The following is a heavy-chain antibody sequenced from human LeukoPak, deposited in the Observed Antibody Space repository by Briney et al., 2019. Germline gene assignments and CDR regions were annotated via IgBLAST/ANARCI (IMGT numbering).Heavy chain of an antibody. Sequence: ASVKVSCKASGYTFTSYGIIWVRQAPGQGLEWMGWISAYNGNTNNAQKLQGRVAMTTDTSTSTAYMELRSLRSDDTAVYYCARLPADTAGWCFDYWGQGTLVTVSS. D-gene: IGHD6-19*01. J-gene: IGHJ4*02. V-gene: IGHV1-18*01. CDR1: GYTFTSYG. CDR2: ISAYNGNT. CDR3: ARLPADTAGWCFDY.